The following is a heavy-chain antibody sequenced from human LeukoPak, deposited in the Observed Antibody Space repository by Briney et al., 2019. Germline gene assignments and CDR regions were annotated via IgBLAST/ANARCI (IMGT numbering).Heavy chain of an antibody. J-gene: IGHJ6*02. D-gene: IGHD4-11*01. V-gene: IGHV1-18*04. CDR2: ISAYNGNT. CDR3: ARAFTDYYGMDV. Sequence: ASVKVSCKASGYTFTGYYMHWVRQAPGQGLEWMGWISAYNGNTNYAQKLQGRVTMTTDTSTSTAYMELRSLRSDDTAVYYCARAFTDYYGMDVWGQGTTVTVSS. CDR1: GYTFTGYY.